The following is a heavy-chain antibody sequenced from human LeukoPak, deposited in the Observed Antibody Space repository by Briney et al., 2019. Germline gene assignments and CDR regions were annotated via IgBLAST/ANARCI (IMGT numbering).Heavy chain of an antibody. D-gene: IGHD5-18*01. J-gene: IGHJ4*02. Sequence: GGSLRLSCAASGFTFSSYGMHWVRQAPGKGLEWVAFIRYDGSNKYYADSVKGRFTISRDNSKNTLYLQMNSLRAEDTAVYYCAKDFTREKYSYGDGYFDYWGQGTLVTVSS. CDR2: IRYDGSNK. CDR3: AKDFTREKYSYGDGYFDY. CDR1: GFTFSSYG. V-gene: IGHV3-30*02.